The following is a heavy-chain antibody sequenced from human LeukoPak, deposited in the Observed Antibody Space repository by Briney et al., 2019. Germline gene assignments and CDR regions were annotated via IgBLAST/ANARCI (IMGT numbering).Heavy chain of an antibody. Sequence: SETLSLTCAVYGGSFSGYYWSWIRQPPGKGLEWIGEINHSGSTNYNPSLKSRVTISVDTSKNQFSLKLSSVTAADTAVYYCAGATGAAGSYYFDYWGQGTLVTVSS. CDR3: AGATGAAGSYYFDY. D-gene: IGHD5-12*01. CDR1: GGSFSGYY. J-gene: IGHJ4*02. CDR2: INHSGST. V-gene: IGHV4-34*01.